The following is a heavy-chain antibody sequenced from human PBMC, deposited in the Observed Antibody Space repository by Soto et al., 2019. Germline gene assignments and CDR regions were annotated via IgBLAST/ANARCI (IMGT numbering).Heavy chain of an antibody. CDR3: TTDRGYYYYYGMDV. Sequence: GGSLRLSCAASGFTFSNAWMSWVRQAPGKGLEWVGRIKSKTDGGTTDYAAPVKGRFTISRDDSKNTLYLQMNSLKTEDTAVYYCTTDRGYYYYYGMDVWGQGTTVTVSS. CDR2: IKSKTDGGTT. V-gene: IGHV3-15*01. J-gene: IGHJ6*02. CDR1: GFTFSNAW.